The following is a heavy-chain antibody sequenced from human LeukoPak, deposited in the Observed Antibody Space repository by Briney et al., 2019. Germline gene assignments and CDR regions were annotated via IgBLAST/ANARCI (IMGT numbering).Heavy chain of an antibody. CDR3: ARSGVINYYYYMDV. CDR1: GFTFNGNW. Sequence: LGGSLRLSCAASGFTFNGNWMHWVRQAPGKGLVWVSRINSDGSSISYADSVKGRFTISRDNGKNTLYLQMNSLRAEDTAVYYCARSGVINYYYYMDVWGKGTTVTVSS. D-gene: IGHD3-16*02. J-gene: IGHJ6*03. CDR2: INSDGSSI. V-gene: IGHV3-74*01.